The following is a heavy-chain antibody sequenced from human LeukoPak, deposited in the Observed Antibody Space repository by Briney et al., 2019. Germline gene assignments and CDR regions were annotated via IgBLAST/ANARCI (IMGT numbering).Heavy chain of an antibody. J-gene: IGHJ6*02. Sequence: SETLSLTCTVSGGSISSSSYYWSWIRQPPGKGLEWIGEINHSGSTNYNPSLKSRVTISVDTSKNQFSLKLSSVTAADTAVYYCARGRVPPYIAAPLPGYYYGMDVWGQGTTVTVSS. V-gene: IGHV4-39*07. CDR3: ARGRVPPYIAAPLPGYYYGMDV. CDR2: INHSGST. CDR1: GGSISSSSYY. D-gene: IGHD6-13*01.